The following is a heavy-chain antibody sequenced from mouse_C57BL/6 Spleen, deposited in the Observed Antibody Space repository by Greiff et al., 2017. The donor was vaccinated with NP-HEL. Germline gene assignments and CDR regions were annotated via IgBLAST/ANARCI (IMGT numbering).Heavy chain of an antibody. V-gene: IGHV1-64*01. CDR2: IHPNSGST. CDR1: GYTFTSYW. CDR3: ARVDYYSNYDWFAY. D-gene: IGHD2-5*01. Sequence: QVQLKQPGAELVKPGASVKLSCKASGYTFTSYWMHWVKQRPGQGLEWIGMIHPNSGSTNYNEKFKSKATLTVDKSSSTAYMQLSSLTSEDSAVYYCARVDYYSNYDWFAYWGQGTLVTVSA. J-gene: IGHJ3*01.